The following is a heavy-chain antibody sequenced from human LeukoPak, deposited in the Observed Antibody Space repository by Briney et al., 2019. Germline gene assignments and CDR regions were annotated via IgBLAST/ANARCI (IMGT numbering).Heavy chain of an antibody. V-gene: IGHV3-23*01. CDR3: ARSDSSGYYSY. Sequence: GGSLRLSCSASGFNFTRHAMSWVRQAPGKGLEWVSALSGSGGSTYYAGSVKGRFTISRDNSKNTLYLQMNSLRAEDTAVYYCARSDSSGYYSYWGQGTLVTVSS. CDR2: LSGSGGST. D-gene: IGHD3-22*01. CDR1: GFNFTRHA. J-gene: IGHJ4*02.